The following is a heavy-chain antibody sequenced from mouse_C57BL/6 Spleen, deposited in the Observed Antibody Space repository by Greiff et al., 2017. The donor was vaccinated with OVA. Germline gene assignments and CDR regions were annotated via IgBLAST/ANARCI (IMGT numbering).Heavy chain of an antibody. CDR1: GFSLTSYA. CDR2: IWTGGGT. Sequence: VQLQQSGPGLVAPSQSLSITCTVSGFSLTSYAISWVRQPPGKGLEWLGVIWTGGGTNYNSALKSRLSISKDNSKSQVFLKMNSLQTDDTARYYCARNYDYDGYYFDYWGQGTTLTVSS. CDR3: ARNYDYDGYYFDY. J-gene: IGHJ2*01. V-gene: IGHV2-9-1*01. D-gene: IGHD2-4*01.